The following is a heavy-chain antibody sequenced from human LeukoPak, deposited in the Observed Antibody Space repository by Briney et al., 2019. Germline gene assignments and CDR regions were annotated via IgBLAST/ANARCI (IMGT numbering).Heavy chain of an antibody. J-gene: IGHJ5*02. Sequence: GGSLRLSCAASGFTFSSYEMNWVRQAPGKGLEWVSYISSSGSTIYYADSVKGRFTISRDNAKNSLYLQMNSLRAEDTAVYYCARETLVYYYGSGSYFWFDPWGQGTLVTVSS. CDR3: ARETLVYYYGSGSYFWFDP. D-gene: IGHD3-10*01. CDR1: GFTFSSYE. V-gene: IGHV3-48*03. CDR2: ISSSGSTI.